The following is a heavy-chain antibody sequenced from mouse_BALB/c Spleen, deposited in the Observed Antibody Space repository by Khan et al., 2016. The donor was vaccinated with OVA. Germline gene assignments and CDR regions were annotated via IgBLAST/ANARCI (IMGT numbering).Heavy chain of an antibody. Sequence: EVQLQQSGPDLVKPGASVKISCKASGYSFTLYYLSWVKQSHGESLEWIGRVNPKNGDSAYNQKFKDRATLTVDKSSNTGYMDFRSLTSEDSAVYYCARGYDFVASWGQGTLVTVSA. CDR1: GYSFTLYY. J-gene: IGHJ3*01. CDR3: ARGYDFVAS. V-gene: IGHV1-26*01. D-gene: IGHD2-14*01. CDR2: VNPKNGDS.